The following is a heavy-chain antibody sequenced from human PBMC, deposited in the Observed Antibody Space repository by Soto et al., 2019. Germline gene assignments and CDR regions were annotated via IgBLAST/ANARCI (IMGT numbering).Heavy chain of an antibody. Sequence: PWGSLRLSCSVSGFTFSNYAMHWVRQAPGKGLEYVSGITSEGDRTWHADSVKDRFTISRDNSKNTLYLQMSSLRVEDTAIYYCVKGNQLLRYYFEFWGPGTLVTVSS. V-gene: IGHV3-64D*06. J-gene: IGHJ4*01. CDR1: GFTFSNYA. CDR3: VKGNQLLRYYFEF. CDR2: ITSEGDRT. D-gene: IGHD2-15*01.